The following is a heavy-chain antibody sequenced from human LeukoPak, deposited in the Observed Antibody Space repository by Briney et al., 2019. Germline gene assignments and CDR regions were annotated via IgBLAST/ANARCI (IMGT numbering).Heavy chain of an antibody. CDR2: IYTSGST. CDR3: ARSIAAQPPDY. Sequence: SETLSLTCTVSGGSISSYYWSWIRQPAGKGLEWIGRIYTSGSTDYNSSLKSRVTMSVDTSKNQFSLKLSSVTAADTAVYYCARSIAAQPPDYWGQGTLVTVSS. J-gene: IGHJ4*02. D-gene: IGHD6-6*01. CDR1: GGSISSYY. V-gene: IGHV4-4*07.